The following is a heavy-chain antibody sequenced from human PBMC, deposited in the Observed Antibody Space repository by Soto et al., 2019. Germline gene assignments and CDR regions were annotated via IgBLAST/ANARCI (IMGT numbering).Heavy chain of an antibody. CDR1: GFNLSHPW. D-gene: IGHD3-9*01. J-gene: IGHJ4*02. CDR3: TTGIYYDILTGYHNVAY. CDR2: IKSKTDGGTA. V-gene: IGHV3-15*01. Sequence: GGSLRLSCVASGFNLSHPWITWVRQAAGKGLEWVGRIKSKTDGGTADYAAPVKGRATISRDDSKNTVYLQMNSLKTEDTAVYYCTTGIYYDILTGYHNVAYWGQGALVTVSS.